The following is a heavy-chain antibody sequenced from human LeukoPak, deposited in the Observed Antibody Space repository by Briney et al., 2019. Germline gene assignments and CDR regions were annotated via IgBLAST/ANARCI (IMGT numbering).Heavy chain of an antibody. CDR2: IIPILGSA. CDR1: GGTFSSYA. Sequence: AASVKVSCKASGGTFSSYAISWVRQAPGQGLEWMGWIIPILGSANYAQSIQGRVTMTADESTSTAYMELSSLRSEDTAVYYCATSSRTYSSTDYWGQGTLVTVSS. D-gene: IGHD6-13*01. J-gene: IGHJ4*02. CDR3: ATSSRTYSSTDY. V-gene: IGHV1-69*11.